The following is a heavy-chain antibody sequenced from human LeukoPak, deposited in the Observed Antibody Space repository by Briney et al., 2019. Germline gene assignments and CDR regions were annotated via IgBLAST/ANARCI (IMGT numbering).Heavy chain of an antibody. J-gene: IGHJ5*02. V-gene: IGHV4-34*01. CDR3: ARERQCGGDCSTAGGGFDP. Sequence: SETLSLTCAVYGGSFSGYYWSWIRQPPGKGLEWIGEINHSGSTNYNPSLKSRVTISVDTSKNQFSLKLSSVTAVDTAVYYCARERQCGGDCSTAGGGFDPWGQGTLVTVSS. D-gene: IGHD2-21*01. CDR2: INHSGST. CDR1: GGSFSGYY.